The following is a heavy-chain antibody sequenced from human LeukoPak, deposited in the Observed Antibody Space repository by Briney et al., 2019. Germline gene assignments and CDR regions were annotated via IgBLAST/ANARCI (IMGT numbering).Heavy chain of an antibody. V-gene: IGHV1-2*02. CDR2: INPNSGGT. D-gene: IGHD1-26*01. CDR1: GYTFTSYY. Sequence: APVKVSCKASGYTFTSYYMHWVRQAPGQGLEWMGWINPNSGGTNYAQKFQGRVTMTRDTSISTAYMELSRLRSDDTAVYYCAGVESYKDAFDIWGQGTMVTVSS. J-gene: IGHJ3*02. CDR3: AGVESYKDAFDI.